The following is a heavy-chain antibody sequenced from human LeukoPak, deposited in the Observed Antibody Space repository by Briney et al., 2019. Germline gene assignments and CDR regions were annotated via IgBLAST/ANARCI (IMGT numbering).Heavy chain of an antibody. CDR2: IYHSGST. D-gene: IGHD3-3*01. CDR1: GYSISSGYY. V-gene: IGHV4-38-2*01. CDR3: ARLDYDHFFDY. Sequence: SETLSLTCAVSGYSISSGYYWGWIRQPPGKGLEWIGSIYHSGSTYYNPSLKRRVTISVDTSKNQFSLKLSSVTAADTAVYYCARLDYDHFFDYWGQGTLVTVSS. J-gene: IGHJ4*02.